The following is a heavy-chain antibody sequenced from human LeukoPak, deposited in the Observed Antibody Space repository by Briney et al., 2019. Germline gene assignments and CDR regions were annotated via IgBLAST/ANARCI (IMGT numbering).Heavy chain of an antibody. J-gene: IGHJ4*02. D-gene: IGHD2-15*01. CDR3: ARGPHCSGGSCYSPAFDY. V-gene: IGHV4-34*01. Sequence: PSETLSLTCAVYGGSFSGYYWSWIRQPPGKGLEWIWEINHGGSTNYNPSLKSRVTMSVDTSKNQVSLKVTSVTAADTAVYYCARGPHCSGGSCYSPAFDYWGQGTLVTVSS. CDR2: INHGGST. CDR1: GGSFSGYY.